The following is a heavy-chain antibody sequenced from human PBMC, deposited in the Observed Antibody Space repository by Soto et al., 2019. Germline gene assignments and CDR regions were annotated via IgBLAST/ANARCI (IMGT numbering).Heavy chain of an antibody. J-gene: IGHJ5*02. CDR2: IYPGDSDT. D-gene: IGHD6-6*01. CDR3: ARRGTYSGSPGWFDP. V-gene: IGHV5-51*01. CDR1: GYSFTSYW. Sequence: PGESLKISCNGSGYSFTSYWIGWVRQMPGKGLEWMGIIYPGDSDTRYSPSFQGQVTISADKSISTAYLQWSSLKASDTAMYYCARRGTYSGSPGWFDPWGQGTLVTVSS.